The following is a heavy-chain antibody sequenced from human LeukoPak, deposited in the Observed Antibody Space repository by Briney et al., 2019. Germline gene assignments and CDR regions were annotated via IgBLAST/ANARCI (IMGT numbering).Heavy chain of an antibody. D-gene: IGHD3-22*01. CDR1: GFTFSIYA. Sequence: GGSLRLSCAASGFTFSIYAMSWVRQAPGKGLEWVSVIYSGGSTYYADSVKGRFTISRHNSKNTLYLQMNSLRAEDTAVYYCARVYRYYDSSGPAAFDIWGQGTMVTVSS. CDR2: IYSGGST. J-gene: IGHJ3*02. CDR3: ARVYRYYDSSGPAAFDI. V-gene: IGHV3-53*04.